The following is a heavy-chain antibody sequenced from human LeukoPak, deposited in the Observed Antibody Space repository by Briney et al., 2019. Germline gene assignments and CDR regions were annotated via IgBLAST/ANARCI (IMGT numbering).Heavy chain of an antibody. D-gene: IGHD6-13*01. CDR1: GFTFNNYA. CDR2: ISGSGDRT. V-gene: IGHV3-23*01. J-gene: IGHJ4*02. Sequence: SGGSLRLSCAASGFTFNNYAMSWVRQAPGKGLEWVSAISGSGDRTYYADSVKGRFTISRDNSKSTLCLQVNSLRAEDTAVYYCAKQGYSSSWLYFDYWGQGTLVTVSS. CDR3: AKQGYSSSWLYFDY.